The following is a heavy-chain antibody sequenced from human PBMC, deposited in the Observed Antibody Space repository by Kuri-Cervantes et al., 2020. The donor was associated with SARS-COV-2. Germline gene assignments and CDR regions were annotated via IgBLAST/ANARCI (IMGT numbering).Heavy chain of an antibody. CDR2: VKTNSGDT. D-gene: IGHD2-21*01. Sequence: VKVSCKAPETTFPNYDINWVRQATGQGLEWMGMVKTNSGDTLYAQIFQGRVTMTRDTSTSTVYMELSSLTSEDTAIYYCYCAPKEGFDSWGQGTLVTVSS. CDR3: YCAPKEGFDS. CDR1: ETTFPNYD. J-gene: IGHJ4*02. V-gene: IGHV1-8*01.